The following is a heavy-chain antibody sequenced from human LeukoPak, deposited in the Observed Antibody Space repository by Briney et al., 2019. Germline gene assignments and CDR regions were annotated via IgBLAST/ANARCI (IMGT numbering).Heavy chain of an antibody. D-gene: IGHD5-12*01. Sequence: AASVTVSCKASGYTFTGYYIHWVRQAPGQGLEWMGGIIPIFGTANYAQKFQGRVTITADKSTSTAYMELSSLRSEDTAVYYCARSLVATIEAHYYYYYMDVWGKGTTVTVSS. CDR3: ARSLVATIEAHYYYYYMDV. CDR1: GYTFTGYY. J-gene: IGHJ6*03. V-gene: IGHV1-69*06. CDR2: IIPIFGTA.